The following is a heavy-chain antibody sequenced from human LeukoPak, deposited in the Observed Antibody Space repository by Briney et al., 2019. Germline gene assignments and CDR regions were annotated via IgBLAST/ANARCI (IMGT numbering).Heavy chain of an antibody. V-gene: IGHV4-38-2*02. CDR1: GYSISSGYY. CDR3: ARQKDGSHY. CDR2: IYHSGST. Sequence: PSETLSLTCIVSGYSISSGYYWGWIRQPPGKGLEWIGGIYHSGSTYYNPSLKSRVTISVDTSKNQFSLKLSSVTAADTAVYYCARQKDGSHYWGQGTLVTVSS. J-gene: IGHJ4*02. D-gene: IGHD5-24*01.